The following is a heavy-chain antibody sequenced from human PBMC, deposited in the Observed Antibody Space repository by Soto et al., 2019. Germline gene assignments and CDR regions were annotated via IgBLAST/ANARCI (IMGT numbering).Heavy chain of an antibody. D-gene: IGHD2-8*01. V-gene: IGHV6-1*01. Sequence: SQTLSLTCAFSGDSVSSNSAAWNWIRQSPSRGLEWLGRTYYRSKWYNDYAVSVKSRITINPDTSKNQFSLQLNSVTPEDTAVYYCARDCTNGVCYPSYHYGMDVWGQGTTVTVSS. J-gene: IGHJ6*02. CDR2: TYYRSKWYN. CDR1: GDSVSSNSAA. CDR3: ARDCTNGVCYPSYHYGMDV.